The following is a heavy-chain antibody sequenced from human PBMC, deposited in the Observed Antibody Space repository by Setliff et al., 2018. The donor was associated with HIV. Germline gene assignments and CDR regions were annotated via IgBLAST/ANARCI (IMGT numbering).Heavy chain of an antibody. J-gene: IGHJ4*02. V-gene: IGHV1-18*01. D-gene: IGHD3-10*01. CDR1: GYTFTSYG. CDR2: ISAYNGNT. Sequence: ASVKVSCKASGYTFTSYGISWVRQAPGQGLERMGWISAYNGNTNYAQKLQGRVTMTTDTSTSTAYMELRSLRSDDTAVYYCARDRELLWFGELFFYYFDYWGQGTLVTVSS. CDR3: ARDRELLWFGELFFYYFDY.